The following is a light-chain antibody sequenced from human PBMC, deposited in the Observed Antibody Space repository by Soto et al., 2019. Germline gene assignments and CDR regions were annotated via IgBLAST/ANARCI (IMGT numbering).Light chain of an antibody. V-gene: IGKV3-15*01. CDR3: QQYNNWPIT. Sequence: EVLMTQSPATLSVSPGKRSTLSCRASQSVRSNFAWYQQKPGQAPRLLIYRASTRATGIPARFSGSGSGTEFTLTISSLQSEDFEIYYCQQYNNWPITFGQGTRLEIK. J-gene: IGKJ5*01. CDR1: QSVRSN. CDR2: RAS.